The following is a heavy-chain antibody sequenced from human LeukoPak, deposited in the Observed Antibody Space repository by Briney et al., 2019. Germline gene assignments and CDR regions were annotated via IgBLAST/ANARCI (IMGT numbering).Heavy chain of an antibody. CDR2: ISGSGGST. J-gene: IGHJ4*02. D-gene: IGHD6-19*01. CDR1: GFTFSSYA. V-gene: IGHV3-23*01. Sequence: GGSLRLSCAASGFTFSSYAMSWVRQAPGKGLEWVSAISGSGGSTYYADSVKGRFTISRDNSKNTLYLQMNSLRAEDTAVYYCAKDVRSSGWRHSPSDYWGQGTLVTVSS. CDR3: AKDVRSSGWRHSPSDY.